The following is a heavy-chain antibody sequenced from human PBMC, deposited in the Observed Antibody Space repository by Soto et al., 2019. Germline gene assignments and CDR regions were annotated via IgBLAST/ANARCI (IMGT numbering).Heavy chain of an antibody. D-gene: IGHD2-8*02. CDR2: ISWNSGTI. Sequence: EVQVVESGGGLVQPGRSLRLSCAASGFSFDDYAMHWVRQAPGKGLEWVSGISWNSGTIGYADSVKGRFTISRDNAKNSLYRQMNILRAEDTALYYWAKSTGGPANGMGVWGQGTTVTVSS. CDR3: AKSTGGPANGMGV. V-gene: IGHV3-9*01. J-gene: IGHJ6*02. CDR1: GFSFDDYA.